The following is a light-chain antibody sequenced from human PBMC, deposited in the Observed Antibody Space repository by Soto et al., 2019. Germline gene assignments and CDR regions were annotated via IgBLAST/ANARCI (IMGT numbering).Light chain of an antibody. CDR1: SSNIGAGYD. V-gene: IGLV1-40*01. CDR3: QSYDSSLSGWV. J-gene: IGLJ3*02. CDR2: GNS. Sequence: QSVLTQPPSVSGAPGQRVTISCTESSSNIGAGYDVHWYQQLPGTAPKLLIYGNSNRPSGVPDRFSGSKSGTSASLAITGLXAEDXADYYCQSYDSSLSGWVFGGGTKLTVL.